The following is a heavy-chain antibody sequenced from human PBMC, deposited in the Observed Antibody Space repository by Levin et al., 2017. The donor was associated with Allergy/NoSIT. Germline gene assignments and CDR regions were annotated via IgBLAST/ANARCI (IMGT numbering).Heavy chain of an antibody. CDR1: GFSLSTSGVG. Sequence: SGPTLVKPTQTLTLTCTFSGFSLSTSGVGVGWIRQPPGKALEWLAVIYWDDDKRYSPSLKSRLTITKDTSKNQVVLAMTNMDPVDTATYYCARDQASLPFDYWGQGTLVTVSS. D-gene: IGHD5-24*01. J-gene: IGHJ4*02. V-gene: IGHV2-5*02. CDR2: IYWDDDK. CDR3: ARDQASLPFDY.